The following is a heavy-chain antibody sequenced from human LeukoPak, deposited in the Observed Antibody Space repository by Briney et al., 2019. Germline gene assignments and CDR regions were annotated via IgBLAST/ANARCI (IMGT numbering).Heavy chain of an antibody. CDR3: AREYDSSGFFDY. Sequence: SETLSLTFPVSGGSISSSSYYWGWIRPPPGKGLEWIGSIYYSGSTYYNPSLKSRVTISVDTSKNQFSLKLSSVTAADTAVYYCAREYDSSGFFDYWGQGTLVTVSS. CDR2: IYYSGST. CDR1: GGSISSSSYY. D-gene: IGHD3-22*01. J-gene: IGHJ4*02. V-gene: IGHV4-39*02.